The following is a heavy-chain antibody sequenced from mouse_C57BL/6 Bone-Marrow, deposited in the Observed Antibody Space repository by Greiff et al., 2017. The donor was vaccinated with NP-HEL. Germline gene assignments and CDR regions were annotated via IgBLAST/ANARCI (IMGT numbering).Heavy chain of an antibody. Sequence: EVMLVESGGGLVKPGGSLKLSCAASGFTFSSYAMSWVRQTPEKRLEWVATISDGGSYTYYPDNVKGRFTISRDNAKNNLYLQMSHLKSEDTAMYYCARDDYDGRDAMDYWGQGTSVTVSS. CDR2: ISDGGSYT. D-gene: IGHD2-4*01. CDR3: ARDDYDGRDAMDY. CDR1: GFTFSSYA. V-gene: IGHV5-4*01. J-gene: IGHJ4*01.